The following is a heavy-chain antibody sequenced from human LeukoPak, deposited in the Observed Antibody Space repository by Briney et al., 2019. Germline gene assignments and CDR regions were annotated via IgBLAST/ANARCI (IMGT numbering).Heavy chain of an antibody. CDR3: ARAPRREWELLR. CDR1: GYTFTTYD. J-gene: IGHJ4*02. CDR2: MNPNSGNT. D-gene: IGHD1-26*01. V-gene: IGHV1-8*01. Sequence: ASVKVSCKASGYTFTTYDINWVRQATGQGLEWMGWMNPNSGNTGYAQKFQGRVTMTRDTSISTAYMELSRLRSDDTAVYYCARAPRREWELLRWGQGTLVTVSS.